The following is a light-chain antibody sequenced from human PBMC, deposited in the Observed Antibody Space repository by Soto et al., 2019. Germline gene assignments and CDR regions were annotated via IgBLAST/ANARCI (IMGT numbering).Light chain of an antibody. J-gene: IGLJ2*01. Sequence: QSALTQPASVSGSPGQSITLSCTGTSSDIGGYDYVSWYQRHPGKAPKLIICDVNNRPSGVSNCFSGSKSGNTASLTISGLQAEDEADYYCTSYASGSSHVVFGGGTKLTVL. CDR3: TSYASGSSHVV. CDR1: SSDIGGYDY. V-gene: IGLV2-14*01. CDR2: DVN.